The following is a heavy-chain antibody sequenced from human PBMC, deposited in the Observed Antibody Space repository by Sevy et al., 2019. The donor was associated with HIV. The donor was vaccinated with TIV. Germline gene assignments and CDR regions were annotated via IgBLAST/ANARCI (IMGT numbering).Heavy chain of an antibody. CDR1: GFTFSNCW. CDR3: ARENDVDSGWTDIDY. J-gene: IGHJ4*02. D-gene: IGHD6-19*01. V-gene: IGHV3-7*03. Sequence: GGSPRLSCAASGFTFSNCWMSWVRQAPGKGLEWVANINEGGNKKFYLDSVKGRFTISRDNAKNSLFLQMNSLTAEDTAVYYCARENDVDSGWTDIDYWGQGTLVTVSS. CDR2: INEGGNKK.